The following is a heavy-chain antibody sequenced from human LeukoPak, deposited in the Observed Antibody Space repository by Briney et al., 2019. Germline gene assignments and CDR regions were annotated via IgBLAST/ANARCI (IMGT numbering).Heavy chain of an antibody. CDR3: AASPDYYNSSGYSYYFGD. J-gene: IGHJ4*02. V-gene: IGHV1-58*01. CDR2: IVVGIGNT. D-gene: IGHD3-22*01. Sequence: SVKASCKASGFTFTSSAVQWVRQAPGQRLEWIGGIVVGIGNTNYAQNFQERVTITADNSTSTAYMELSSLRSEDTAVYYCAASPDYYNSSGYSYYFGDWGKVALVTV. CDR1: GFTFTSSA.